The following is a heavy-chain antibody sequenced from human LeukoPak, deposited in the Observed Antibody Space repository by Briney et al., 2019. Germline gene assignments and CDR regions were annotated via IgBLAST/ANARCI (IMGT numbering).Heavy chain of an antibody. V-gene: IGHV4-59*13. CDR3: AREEQWELPPDYYYYMDV. Sequence: SETLSLTCNVYGDTISSYFWSWIRQPPGKALEWIGYVYYTGRTNYSPSLKSRVTLSVDTSNNQFSLELTSVTTADTAVYYCAREEQWELPPDYYYYMDVWGKGTTVTVTS. CDR2: VYYTGRT. D-gene: IGHD1-26*01. J-gene: IGHJ6*03. CDR1: GDTISSYF.